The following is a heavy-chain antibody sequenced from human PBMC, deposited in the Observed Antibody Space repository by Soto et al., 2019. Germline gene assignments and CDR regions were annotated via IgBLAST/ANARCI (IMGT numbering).Heavy chain of an antibody. J-gene: IGHJ6*02. D-gene: IGHD3-3*01. Sequence: GGSLRLSCAASGFTFDDYAMHWVRQAPGKGLEWVSGISWNSGSIGYADSVKGRFTISRDNAKNSLYLQMNSLRAEDTALYYCAKGRGTIYYYYGMDVWGQGTTVTVSS. V-gene: IGHV3-9*01. CDR3: AKGRGTIYYYYGMDV. CDR2: ISWNSGSI. CDR1: GFTFDDYA.